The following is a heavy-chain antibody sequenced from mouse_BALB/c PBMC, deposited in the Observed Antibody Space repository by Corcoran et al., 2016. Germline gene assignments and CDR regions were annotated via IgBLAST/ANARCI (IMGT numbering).Heavy chain of an antibody. CDR1: GFSLSTSGMG. CDR2: IYWDDDK. Sequence: QVTLKESGPGILQPSQTLSLTCSFSGFSLSTSGMGVSWIRQPSGKGLEWLAHIYWDDDKRYNPSLKSRLTISKDTSRNQVFLKITSVDTADTATYYCARTGYGNYVVFDYWGQGTTLTVSS. J-gene: IGHJ2*01. CDR3: ARTGYGNYVVFDY. V-gene: IGHV8-12*01. D-gene: IGHD2-10*02.